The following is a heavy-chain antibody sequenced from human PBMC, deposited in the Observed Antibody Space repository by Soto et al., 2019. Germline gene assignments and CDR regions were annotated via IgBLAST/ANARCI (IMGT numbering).Heavy chain of an antibody. CDR2: IDHGGSP. CDR1: GGSFSGYY. Sequence: QVQLQQWGAGLLKSSETLSLTCAVYGGSFSGYYWSWIRQPPGKGLEWIGEIDHGGSPYFSPSLTSRVSITIDSPKTQCALLLGSVTAGDTVVYYCGGRGGESGAWGVRYYYARDVWGKGTKVT. V-gene: IGHV4-34*02. CDR3: GGRGGESGAWGVRYYYARDV. J-gene: IGHJ6*04. D-gene: IGHD1-26*01.